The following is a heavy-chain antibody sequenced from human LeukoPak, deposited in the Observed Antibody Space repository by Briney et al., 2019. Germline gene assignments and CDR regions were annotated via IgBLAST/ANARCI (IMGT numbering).Heavy chain of an antibody. J-gene: IGHJ6*04. V-gene: IGHV4-39*01. D-gene: IGHD6-13*01. CDR1: GGSISSSSYY. Sequence: PSEALSLTCTVSGGSISSSSYYWGWIRQPPGKGLEWIGSIYYSGSTYYNPSLKSRVTISVDTSKNQFSLKLSSVTAADTAVYYCASPYSQENVWGKGTTVTVSS. CDR3: ASPYSQENV. CDR2: IYYSGST.